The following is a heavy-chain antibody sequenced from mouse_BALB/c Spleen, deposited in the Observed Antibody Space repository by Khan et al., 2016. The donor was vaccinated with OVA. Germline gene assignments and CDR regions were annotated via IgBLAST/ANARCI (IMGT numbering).Heavy chain of an antibody. CDR2: IDPSDSET. CDR1: GYTFTSYW. CDR3: ARDQYGNYFYAMDY. Sequence: QVQLQQSGAELVKPGAPVKLSCKASGYTFTSYWMNWVKQRPGRGPEWIGRIDPSDSETHYNQKFKDKATLTVDKSSSKAYIQLSSLTSEDSAVYYCARDQYGNYFYAMDYWGQGTSVTVSS. D-gene: IGHD2-10*02. J-gene: IGHJ4*01. V-gene: IGHV1-69*02.